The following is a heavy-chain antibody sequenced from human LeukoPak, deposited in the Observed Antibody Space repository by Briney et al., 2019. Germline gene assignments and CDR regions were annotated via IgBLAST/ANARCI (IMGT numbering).Heavy chain of an antibody. D-gene: IGHD3-10*02. V-gene: IGHV4-39*01. CDR1: GGSIRSSYYY. CDR2: IYDSGST. CDR3: ARMFYRSAFDI. J-gene: IGHJ3*02. Sequence: SETLSLTCTVSGGSIRSSYYYWGWICQPPGKGLEWIGSIYDSGSTYYNPSLKSRVTISVDTSKNQFSLKLNSVTAADTAVYYCARMFYRSAFDIWGQGTMVTVSS.